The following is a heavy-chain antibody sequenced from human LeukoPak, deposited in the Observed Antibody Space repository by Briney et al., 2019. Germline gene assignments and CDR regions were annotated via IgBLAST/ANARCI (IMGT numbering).Heavy chain of an antibody. CDR1: GFTFDDYG. Sequence: GGSLRLSCAASGFTFDDYGMSWVRQAPGKGLEWISGINWSGGSTGYADSVKGRFTISRDNAKNSLYLQMNSVRAEDTALYFCARGDSSGYYFFDYWGQGTLVTVSS. D-gene: IGHD3-22*01. V-gene: IGHV3-20*04. J-gene: IGHJ4*02. CDR2: INWSGGST. CDR3: ARGDSSGYYFFDY.